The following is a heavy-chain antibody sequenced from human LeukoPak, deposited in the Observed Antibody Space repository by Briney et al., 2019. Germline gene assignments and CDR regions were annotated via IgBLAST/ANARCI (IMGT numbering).Heavy chain of an antibody. D-gene: IGHD6-19*01. Sequence: KASQTLSLTCTVSGGSISSGDYYWSWIRQPPGKGLEWIGYIYYSGSTYYNPSLKSRVTISVDTSKNQFSLKLSSVTAADTAVYYCARDIAVVGTRYYYYYMDVRGKGTTVTVSS. CDR1: GGSISSGDYY. J-gene: IGHJ6*03. CDR3: ARDIAVVGTRYYYYYMDV. V-gene: IGHV4-30-4*08. CDR2: IYYSGST.